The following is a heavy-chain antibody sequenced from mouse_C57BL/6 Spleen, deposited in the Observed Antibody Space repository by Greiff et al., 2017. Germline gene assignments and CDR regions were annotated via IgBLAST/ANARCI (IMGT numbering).Heavy chain of an antibody. V-gene: IGHV1-81*01. Sequence: VQLQQSGAELARPGASVKLSCKASGYTFTSYGISWVKQRTGQGLEWIGEIYPRSGNTYYNEKFKGKATLTADKSSSTAYMELRSLKSEDSAVYFCARSRDYGSSYYAMDYWGQGTSVTVSS. CDR3: ARSRDYGSSYYAMDY. CDR1: GYTFTSYG. J-gene: IGHJ4*01. CDR2: IYPRSGNT. D-gene: IGHD1-1*01.